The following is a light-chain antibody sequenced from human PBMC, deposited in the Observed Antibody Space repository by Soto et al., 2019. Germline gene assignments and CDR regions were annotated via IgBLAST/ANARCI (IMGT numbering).Light chain of an antibody. V-gene: IGKV1-39*01. CDR1: QSIRSY. Sequence: DIQMTQSPSSLSASVGDRVTITCRASQSIRSYLNWYQQKPEKAPELLIYEASSLQSGVPSRFSGSGSGTDFTLTISSLHPEDFATYYCQQSYTTPFTFGPGTKVDIK. CDR3: QQSYTTPFT. J-gene: IGKJ3*01. CDR2: EAS.